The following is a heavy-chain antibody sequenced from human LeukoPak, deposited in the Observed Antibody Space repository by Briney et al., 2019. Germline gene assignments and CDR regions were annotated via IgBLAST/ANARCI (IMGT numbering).Heavy chain of an antibody. CDR3: ARDPWQHCSSTSCSGGWSDP. V-gene: IGHV1-3*01. CDR1: GYTFTSYA. D-gene: IGHD2-2*01. J-gene: IGHJ5*02. Sequence: ASVKVSCKASGYTFTSYAMHWVRQAPGQRLEWMGWINAGNGNTKYSQKFQGRVTITRDTSASTAHMELTSLRSEDTAVYYCARDPWQHCSSTSCSGGWSDPWGQGTLVTVSS. CDR2: INAGNGNT.